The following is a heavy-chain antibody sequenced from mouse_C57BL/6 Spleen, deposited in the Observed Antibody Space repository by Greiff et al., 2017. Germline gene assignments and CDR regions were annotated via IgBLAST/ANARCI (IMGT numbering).Heavy chain of an antibody. D-gene: IGHD3-2*02. V-gene: IGHV1-59*01. CDR3: ARGDSSGYGGDMDY. CDR1: GYTFTSYW. CDR2: IDPSDSYT. Sequence: QVQLQQPGAELVRPGTSVKLSCKASGYTFTSYWMHWVKQRPGQGLEWIGVIDPSDSYTNYNQKFKGKATLTVDTSSSTAYMQLSSLTSEDSAVYYCARGDSSGYGGDMDYWGQGTSVTVSS. J-gene: IGHJ4*01.